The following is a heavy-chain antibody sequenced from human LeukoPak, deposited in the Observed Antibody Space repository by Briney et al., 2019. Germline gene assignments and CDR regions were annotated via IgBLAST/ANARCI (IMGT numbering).Heavy chain of an antibody. V-gene: IGHV4-4*07. CDR1: GGSFSSYY. CDR2: IYTSGST. D-gene: IGHD3-10*01. Sequence: SETLSLTCAVYGGSFSSYYWSWIRQPAGKGLKWIGRIYTSGSTNYNPSLKSRVTVSVDTSKNQFSLKLSSVTAADTAVYYCAREILLWFGESAYYFDYWGQGTLVTVSS. J-gene: IGHJ4*02. CDR3: AREILLWFGESAYYFDY.